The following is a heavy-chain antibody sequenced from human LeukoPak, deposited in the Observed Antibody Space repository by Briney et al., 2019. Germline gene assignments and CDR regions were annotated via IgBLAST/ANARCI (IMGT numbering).Heavy chain of an antibody. V-gene: IGHV3-30*02. CDR1: GFTFSSYG. Sequence: PGGSLRLSCAASGFTFSSYGMHWVRQAPGKGLEWVAFIRYDGSNKYYADSVKGRFTISRDNSKNTLYLQMNSLRAEDTAVYYCAKGGHHAGRNLFYYGSGKVDYWGQGTLVTVSS. J-gene: IGHJ4*02. D-gene: IGHD3-10*01. CDR3: AKGGHHAGRNLFYYGSGKVDY. CDR2: IRYDGSNK.